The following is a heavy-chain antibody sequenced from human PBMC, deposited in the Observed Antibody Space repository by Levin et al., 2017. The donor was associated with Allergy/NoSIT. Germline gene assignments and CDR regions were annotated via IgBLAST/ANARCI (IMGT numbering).Heavy chain of an antibody. V-gene: IGHV5-51*01. D-gene: IGHD3-10*01. CDR2: IYPGDSDT. J-gene: IGHJ2*01. Sequence: PGGSLRLSCKGSGYSFTSYWIGWVRQMPGKGLEWMGIIYPGDSDTRYSPSFQGQVTISADKSISTAYLQWSSLKASDTAMYYCARRGGNMVRGVSSLFNWYFDLWGRGTLVTVSS. CDR3: ARRGGNMVRGVSSLFNWYFDL. CDR1: GYSFTSYW.